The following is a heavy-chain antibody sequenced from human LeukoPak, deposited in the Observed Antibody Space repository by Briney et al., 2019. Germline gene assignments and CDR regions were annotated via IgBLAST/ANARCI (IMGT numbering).Heavy chain of an antibody. CDR2: INHSGST. J-gene: IGHJ4*02. Sequence: SETLSLTCSVSGASISRSTYYWGWIRQPPGKGLEWIGEINHSGSTNYNPSLKSRVTISVDTSKNQFSLKLSSVTAADTAVYYCARGRYCSSTSCYQRSLDYWGQGTLVTVSS. CDR3: ARGRYCSSTSCYQRSLDY. D-gene: IGHD2-2*01. CDR1: GASISRSTYY. V-gene: IGHV4-39*07.